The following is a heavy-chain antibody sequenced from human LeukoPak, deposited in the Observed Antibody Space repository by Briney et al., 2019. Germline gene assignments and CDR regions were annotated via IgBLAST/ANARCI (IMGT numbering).Heavy chain of an antibody. CDR2: IYYSGST. Sequence: NSSETLSLTCTVSGGSISSYYWSWIRQPPGKGLEWIGHIYYSGSTNYNPSLKSRVTISVDTSKNQFSLKLSSVTAADTAVYYCARVEEGYGSGRRENYYYYYMDVWGKGTTVTISS. D-gene: IGHD3-10*01. CDR3: ARVEEGYGSGRRENYYYYYMDV. J-gene: IGHJ6*03. V-gene: IGHV4-59*01. CDR1: GGSISSYY.